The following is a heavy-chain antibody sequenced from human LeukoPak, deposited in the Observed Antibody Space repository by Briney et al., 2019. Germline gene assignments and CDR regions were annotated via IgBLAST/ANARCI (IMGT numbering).Heavy chain of an antibody. CDR3: ARDPSYSSSWYHYMDV. Sequence: GGSLRLSCAASEFTFVRYAMNWVRQAPGKGLEWVSYISSSSAKIDYAESVKGRFTISRDNSKNSLYLQMDSLRAEDTAVYYCARDPSYSSSWYHYMDVWGKGTTVTVSS. CDR1: EFTFVRYA. CDR2: ISSSSAKI. D-gene: IGHD6-13*01. V-gene: IGHV3-48*04. J-gene: IGHJ6*03.